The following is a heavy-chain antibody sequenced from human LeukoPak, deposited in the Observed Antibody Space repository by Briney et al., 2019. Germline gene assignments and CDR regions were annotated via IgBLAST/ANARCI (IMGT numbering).Heavy chain of an antibody. J-gene: IGHJ5*02. CDR2: IYYSGST. CDR3: ARVARNDYSNYGWLDP. CDR1: GGSISSYY. Sequence: SETLSLTCTVSGGSISSYYWSWIRQPPGKGLEWIGYIYYSGSTNYNPSLKSRVTISVDTSKNQFSLKLSSVTAADTAVYYCARVARNDYSNYGWLDPWGQGTLVTVSS. D-gene: IGHD4-11*01. V-gene: IGHV4-59*01.